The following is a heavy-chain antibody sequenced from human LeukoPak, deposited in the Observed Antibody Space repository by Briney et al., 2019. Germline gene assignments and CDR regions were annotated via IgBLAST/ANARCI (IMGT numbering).Heavy chain of an antibody. CDR1: GFTFSSYG. J-gene: IGHJ4*02. CDR2: IWYDGSNK. CDR3: AKDRSPAKSGSYYLFDY. Sequence: PGGSLRLSCAASGFTFSSYGMHWVRQAPGKGLEWVAVIWYDGSNKYYADSVKGRFTISRDNSKSTLYLQMSSLRAEDTAVYYCAKDRSPAKSGSYYLFDYWGQGTLVTVSS. D-gene: IGHD1-26*01. V-gene: IGHV3-33*06.